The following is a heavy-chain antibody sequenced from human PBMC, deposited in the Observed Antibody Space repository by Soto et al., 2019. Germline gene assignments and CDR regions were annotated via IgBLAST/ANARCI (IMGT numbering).Heavy chain of an antibody. J-gene: IGHJ6*03. CDR2: INHSGST. V-gene: IGHV4-34*01. Sequence: PSETLSLTCAVYGGSFSGYYWSWIRQPPGKGLEWIGEINHSGSTNYNPSLKSRVTISVDTSKNQFSLKLSSVTAADTAVYYCASDGAAAPDYYYYYMDVWRKGTTVPVCS. CDR1: GGSFSGYY. CDR3: ASDGAAAPDYYYYYMDV. D-gene: IGHD6-13*01.